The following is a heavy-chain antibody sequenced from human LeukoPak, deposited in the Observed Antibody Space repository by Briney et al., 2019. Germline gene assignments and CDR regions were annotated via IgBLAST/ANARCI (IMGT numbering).Heavy chain of an antibody. D-gene: IGHD3-22*01. V-gene: IGHV4-39*01. Sequence: PSETLSLTCTVSGGSISSSSYYWGWIRQPPGKGRVWIGSIYYSGCSYYNPSLKSRVTISVDTSKNQFSLKLSSVTAADTAVYYCALGHDSSGYYFFDYWGQGTLVTVSS. CDR2: IYYSGCS. J-gene: IGHJ4*02. CDR1: GGSISSSSYY. CDR3: ALGHDSSGYYFFDY.